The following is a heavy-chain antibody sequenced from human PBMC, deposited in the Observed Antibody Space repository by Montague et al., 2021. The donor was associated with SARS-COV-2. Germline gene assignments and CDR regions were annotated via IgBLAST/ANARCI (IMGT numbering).Heavy chain of an antibody. D-gene: IGHD6-25*01. J-gene: IGHJ2*01. CDR1: GGSISSYY. CDR2: IYYSGST. Sequence: SETLSLTCTVSGGSISSYYWSWIRQPPGKGLEWIGYIYYSGSTNYNPSLKSRVTISVDTSKNQFSLKLSSVTAADTAVYYCAKQTGAGAIVYWYFDLWGRGTVVSVSS. V-gene: IGHV4-59*08. CDR3: AKQTGAGAIVYWYFDL.